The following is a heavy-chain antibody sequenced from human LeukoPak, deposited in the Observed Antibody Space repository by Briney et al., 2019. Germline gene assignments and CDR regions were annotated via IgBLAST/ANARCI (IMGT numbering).Heavy chain of an antibody. D-gene: IGHD5-24*01. J-gene: IGHJ4*02. V-gene: IGHV4-34*01. Sequence: SETLSLTCVVYGVSFSGYYWSWIRQPPGRGLEWIGEINHSGSTNYNPSLKSRVTISVDTSKNQFSLKLRSVTAADTAVYYCARTRWLQSLFDYWGQGTLVTVSS. CDR3: ARTRWLQSLFDY. CDR2: INHSGST. CDR1: GVSFSGYY.